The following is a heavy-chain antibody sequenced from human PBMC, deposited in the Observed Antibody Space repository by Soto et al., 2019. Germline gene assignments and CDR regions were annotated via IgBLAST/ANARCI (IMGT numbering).Heavy chain of an antibody. V-gene: IGHV4-31*03. J-gene: IGHJ5*02. D-gene: IGHD4-17*01. Sequence: QVQLQESGPGLVNPSQTLSLTCTVSGDSISSGDYYWSWIRQHPGKGLEWIGYIYYSGSTFYNPSLKCRVTMSVDTSKSRFSLRLSSVAAADTAMYYWAREVGGDPFKYNWFDPWGQGTPVTVSS. CDR1: GDSISSGDYY. CDR2: IYYSGST. CDR3: AREVGGDPFKYNWFDP.